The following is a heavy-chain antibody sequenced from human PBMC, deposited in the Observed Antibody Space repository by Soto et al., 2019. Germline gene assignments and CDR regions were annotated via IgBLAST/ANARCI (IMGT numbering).Heavy chain of an antibody. Sequence: EVQLVESGGGLVHPGGSLRLSCAASGFTVSSNYMSWVRQAPGKGLEWVSVIYSGGSTYYADSVKGRFTISRDYSRNTLYLHMSSLRAEDTAVYYCARTGLVTAIAGTYFDFWGQGTLVTVST. CDR2: IYSGGST. V-gene: IGHV3-66*01. CDR3: ARTGLVTAIAGTYFDF. D-gene: IGHD2-21*02. CDR1: GFTVSSNY. J-gene: IGHJ4*02.